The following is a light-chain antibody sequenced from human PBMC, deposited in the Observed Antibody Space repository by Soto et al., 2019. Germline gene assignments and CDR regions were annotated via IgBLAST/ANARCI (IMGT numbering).Light chain of an antibody. CDR3: KQLNSFPLT. CDR2: VAS. J-gene: IGKJ4*01. CDR1: QDFSNY. Sequence: DIQLTQSPSFPSVSIGARHTITCWASQDFSNYLAWYQKKPGEAPKLLIYVASTLHSGLPSRFSGSGSGTEFTLTISSLQPEDFATYYCKQLNSFPLTVGGGSKVDIK. V-gene: IGKV1-9*01.